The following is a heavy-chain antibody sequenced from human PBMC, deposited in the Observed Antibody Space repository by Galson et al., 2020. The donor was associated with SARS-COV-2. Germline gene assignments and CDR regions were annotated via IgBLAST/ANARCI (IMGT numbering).Heavy chain of an antibody. V-gene: IGHV3-23*01. CDR1: GFTFSGSA. Sequence: GESLKISCAASGFTFSGSAMSWVRQAPGKGLAWVSTLTKSSSYYADSVKGRFTISRDNSKNTLFLQMNSLKADDTDTDYCARGYCSGGTCYYYFDYWGQGTLVTVSS. D-gene: IGHD2-15*01. J-gene: IGHJ4*02. CDR3: ARGYCSGGTCYYYFDY. CDR2: LTKSSS.